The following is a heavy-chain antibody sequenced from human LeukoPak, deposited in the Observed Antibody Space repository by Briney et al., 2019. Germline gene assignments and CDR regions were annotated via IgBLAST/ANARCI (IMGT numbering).Heavy chain of an antibody. CDR3: ARAPPGIAENDY. D-gene: IGHD6-13*01. J-gene: IGHJ4*02. CDR2: ISAYNGNT. V-gene: IGHV1-18*01. Sequence: ASVKVSCKASGYTFTSYGISWVRQAPGQGLEWMVWISAYNGNTNYAQKLQGRVTRTTDTSTRTAYMELRSLRSDDTAVYYCARAPPGIAENDYWGQGTLVTVSS. CDR1: GYTFTSYG.